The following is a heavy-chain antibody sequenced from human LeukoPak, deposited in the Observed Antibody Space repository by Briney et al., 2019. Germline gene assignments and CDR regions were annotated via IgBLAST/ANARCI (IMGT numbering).Heavy chain of an antibody. J-gene: IGHJ6*03. D-gene: IGHD5-12*01. V-gene: IGHV3-23*01. CDR2: ITADGGST. CDR3: ARVWLRDYMDV. CDR1: GFTFRSYA. Sequence: PGGSLRLSCAVSGFTFRSYAMNWVHQAPGKGLEWVAAITADGGSTHYTTSVKGRFIISRDTPKNTLSLQMNNLRAEDTAVYFCARVWLRDYMDVWGEGTTVSVSS.